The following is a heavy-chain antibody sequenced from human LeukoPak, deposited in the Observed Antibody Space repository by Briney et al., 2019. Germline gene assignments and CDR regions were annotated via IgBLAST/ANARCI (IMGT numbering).Heavy chain of an antibody. D-gene: IGHD3-22*01. CDR2: IYSGGST. J-gene: IGHJ4*02. Sequence: GGSLRLSCAASGFTVSHNYMSWVRQAPGKGLEWVSVIYSGGSTNYADSVKGRFTISRDTSKNTVYLQMDSLRAEDTAVYYCARASLNMTVVGEIWGQGTLVTVSS. V-gene: IGHV3-66*01. CDR1: GFTVSHNY. CDR3: ARASLNMTVVGEI.